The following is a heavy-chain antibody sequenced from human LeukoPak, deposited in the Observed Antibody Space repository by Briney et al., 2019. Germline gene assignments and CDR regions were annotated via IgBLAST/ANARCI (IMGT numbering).Heavy chain of an antibody. CDR3: AREDTGVAFDI. J-gene: IGHJ3*02. CDR2: MWSDGSNE. V-gene: IGHV3-33*01. D-gene: IGHD2-8*01. CDR1: GFTFSSYG. Sequence: PGRSLRLSCAASGFTFSSYGMHWVRQAPGKGLEWVANMWSDGSNEYYADSVKGRFTISRDNAKNSLYLQMNSLRVEDTAVYYCAREDTGVAFDIWGQGTTVTV.